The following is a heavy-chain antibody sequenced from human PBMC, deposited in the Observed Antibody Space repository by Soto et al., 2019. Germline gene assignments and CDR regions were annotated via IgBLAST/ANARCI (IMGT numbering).Heavy chain of an antibody. Sequence: SETLSLTCTVSGGSISSSRYYWGWIRQPPGKGLEWIGSIYYSGSTYYNPSLTSRVTISVDTSKNQFSLKLSSVTAADTAVYYCAHPYSKPAAMPDYYYGMDVWGQGTTVTVSS. CDR2: IYYSGST. CDR1: GGSISSSRYY. CDR3: AHPYSKPAAMPDYYYGMDV. V-gene: IGHV4-39*01. J-gene: IGHJ6*02. D-gene: IGHD2-2*01.